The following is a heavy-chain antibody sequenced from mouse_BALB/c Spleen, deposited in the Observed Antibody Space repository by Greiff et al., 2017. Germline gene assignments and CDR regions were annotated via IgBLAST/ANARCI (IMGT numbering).Heavy chain of an antibody. CDR3: ARLARDRFYAMDY. J-gene: IGHJ4*01. D-gene: IGHD2-14*01. CDR2: ISYSGST. Sequence: EVQGVESGPGLVKPSQSLSLTCTVTGYSITSDYAWNWIRQFPGNKLEWMGYISYSGSTSYNPSLKSRISITRDTSKNQFFLQLNSVTTEDTATYYCARLARDRFYAMDYWGQGTSVTVSS. CDR1: GYSITSDYA. V-gene: IGHV3-2*02.